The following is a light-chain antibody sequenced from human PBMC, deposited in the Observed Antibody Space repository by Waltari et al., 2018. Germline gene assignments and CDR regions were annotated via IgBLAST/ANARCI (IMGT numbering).Light chain of an antibody. CDR2: GAS. V-gene: IGKV1-5*03. CDR3: QQYFHLST. Sequence: DIQVTQSPSTLSASVGDRVSITCRAGQSISSSLAWFQQKPGKGPKLLIYGASTLESWGPSRFSGSGSGTEFTLTISSLQPDDFATYYCQQYFHLSTFGQGTKVEIK. J-gene: IGKJ1*01. CDR1: QSISSS.